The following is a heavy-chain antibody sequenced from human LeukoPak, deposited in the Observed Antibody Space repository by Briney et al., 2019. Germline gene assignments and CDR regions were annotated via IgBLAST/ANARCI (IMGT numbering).Heavy chain of an antibody. Sequence: PGGSLRLSCAASGFTFSSYSMNLVRQAPGKGLEWVSSISSSSSYIYYADSVKGRFTISRDNAKNSLYLQMNSLRAEDTAVYYCAREPYDSSGLDYWGQGTLVTVSS. D-gene: IGHD3-22*01. CDR2: ISSSSSYI. CDR3: AREPYDSSGLDY. CDR1: GFTFSSYS. J-gene: IGHJ4*02. V-gene: IGHV3-21*01.